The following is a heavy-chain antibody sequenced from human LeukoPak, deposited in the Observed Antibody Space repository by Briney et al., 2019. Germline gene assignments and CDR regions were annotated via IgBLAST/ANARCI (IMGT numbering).Heavy chain of an antibody. CDR2: IRPMNSDV. D-gene: IGHD4-23*01. V-gene: IGHV5-51*01. CDR1: GFTFSSYA. CDR3: ASRPFETTVVPWDFY. Sequence: GGSLRLSCAASGFTFSSYAMSWVRQAPGKGLEWMGIIRPMNSDVRYSPSFQGQVTISADRSINTAYLQWNSLTASDTAMYYCASRPFETTVVPWDFYWGQGTQVTVSS. J-gene: IGHJ4*02.